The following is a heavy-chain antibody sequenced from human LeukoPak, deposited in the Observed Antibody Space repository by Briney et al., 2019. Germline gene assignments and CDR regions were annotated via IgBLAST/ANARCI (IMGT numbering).Heavy chain of an antibody. J-gene: IGHJ4*02. CDR3: ARDWLLGRPGYSGFDF. V-gene: IGHV3-30*04. CDR1: GFTFNYYA. Sequence: GGSLRLSCAASGFTFNYYAMHWVRQAPGKGLEWMSVISYDGSKKYYADSVKGRFTIFRDNSKNTLYLQMNSLRAEDTAVYYCARDWLLGRPGYSGFDFWGQGTLVTVSS. D-gene: IGHD2-21*01. CDR2: ISYDGSKK.